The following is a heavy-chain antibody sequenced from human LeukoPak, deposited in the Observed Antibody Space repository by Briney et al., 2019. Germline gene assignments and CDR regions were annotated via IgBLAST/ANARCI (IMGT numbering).Heavy chain of an antibody. CDR2: INGGNGNA. D-gene: IGHD3-22*01. Sequence: ASVKVSCKTSGYTFSNYGMHWVRQAPGQRLEWMGWINGGNGNAKYSQNFQGRVTIIRDTSASTAYMELSSLRSEDTAVYYCARVPLHDSSGHYYPHWGQGTLVTVSS. J-gene: IGHJ1*01. V-gene: IGHV1-3*01. CDR1: GYTFSNYG. CDR3: ARVPLHDSSGHYYPH.